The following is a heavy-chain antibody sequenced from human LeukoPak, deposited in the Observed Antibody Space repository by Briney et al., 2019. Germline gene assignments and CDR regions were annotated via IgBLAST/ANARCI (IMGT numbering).Heavy chain of an antibody. Sequence: SVKVSCKASGGTFSSYAISWVRQAPGQGLEWMGGIIPIFGTANYAQKFQGRVTITADESTSTAYMELSSLRSEDTAVYYCARASGAHYDFWSGSYYMDVWGKGTTVTVS. V-gene: IGHV1-69*01. CDR2: IIPIFGTA. J-gene: IGHJ6*03. CDR3: ARASGAHYDFWSGSYYMDV. CDR1: GGTFSSYA. D-gene: IGHD3-3*01.